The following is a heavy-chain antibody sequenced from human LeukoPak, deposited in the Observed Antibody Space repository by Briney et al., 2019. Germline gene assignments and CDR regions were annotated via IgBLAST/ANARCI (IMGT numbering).Heavy chain of an antibody. J-gene: IGHJ5*02. D-gene: IGHD2-2*01. CDR2: IYYSGST. CDR1: GGSISSYY. V-gene: IGHV4-59*01. Sequence: SETLSLTCTVSGGSISSYYWSWIRQPPGKGLEWIGYIYYSGSTNYNPSLKSRVTISVDTSKNQFSLKLSSVTAADTAVYYCARGRYCSSTSCYEYWFDPWGQGTLVTVSS. CDR3: ARGRYCSSTSCYEYWFDP.